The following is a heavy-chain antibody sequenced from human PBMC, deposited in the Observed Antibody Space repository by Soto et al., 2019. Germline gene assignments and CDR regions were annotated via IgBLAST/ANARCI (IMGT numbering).Heavy chain of an antibody. D-gene: IGHD3-16*02. V-gene: IGHV6-1*01. CDR2: TYYRSKWYN. J-gene: IGHJ4*02. Sequence: QVQLQQSGPGLVKPSQTLSLTCAISGDSVSSNSAAWNWIRQSPSRGLEWLGRTYYRSKWYNDYAVSVKSRITINRGTSKNQFSLQLNSVTPEDTAVYYCARGAYYDYVWGSYRYDFDYWGQGTLVTVSS. CDR1: GDSVSSNSAA. CDR3: ARGAYYDYVWGSYRYDFDY.